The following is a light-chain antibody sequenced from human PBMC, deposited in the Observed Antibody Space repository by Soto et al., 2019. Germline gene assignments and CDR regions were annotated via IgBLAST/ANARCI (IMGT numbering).Light chain of an antibody. V-gene: IGKV3-11*01. J-gene: IGKJ4*01. CDR2: DAS. CDR3: QQRSNWPYLT. Sequence: IVLTQSPDTLSLSPGERATLSCRASQSVSGYLGWYQQKPGQAPRLLIYDASNRAYGVPARFRGSGSGTNCPLTIASLEPEDFAVYYCQQRSNWPYLTFGGGTRV. CDR1: QSVSGY.